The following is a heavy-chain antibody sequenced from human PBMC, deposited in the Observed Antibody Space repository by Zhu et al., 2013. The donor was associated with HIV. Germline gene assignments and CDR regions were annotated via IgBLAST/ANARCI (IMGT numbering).Heavy chain of an antibody. Sequence: QVQLVQSGAEVRKPGASVKVSCKASGYSFTGNYIHWVRQAPGQGLEWMGWINPNSGGTNYAQNFQGRVTMTRDTSITTAYMDLSRLTSDDSAVYYCARGGXLDLWGQGTLVTVSS. CDR1: GYSFTGNY. J-gene: IGHJ5*02. CDR3: ARGGXLDL. V-gene: IGHV1-2*02. CDR2: INPNSGGT.